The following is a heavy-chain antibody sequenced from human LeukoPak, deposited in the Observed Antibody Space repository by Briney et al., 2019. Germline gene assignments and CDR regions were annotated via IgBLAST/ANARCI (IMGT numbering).Heavy chain of an antibody. CDR1: GFSFNIYA. CDR3: AKRGAGSGGLHY. J-gene: IGHJ4*02. D-gene: IGHD6-19*01. CDR2: FYETGKT. V-gene: IGHV3-23*01. Sequence: GGSLRLSCTASGFSFNIYAMSWVRQAPGKGLEWVSTFYETGKTDYADSVKGRFTISRDTSKNTLYLQMNSLRAEDTARYYCAKRGAGSGGLHYWGQGTLVTVSS.